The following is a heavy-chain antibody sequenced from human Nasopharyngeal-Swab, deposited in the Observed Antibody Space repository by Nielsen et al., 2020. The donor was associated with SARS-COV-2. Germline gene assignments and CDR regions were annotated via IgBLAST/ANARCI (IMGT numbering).Heavy chain of an antibody. CDR1: GFTFSSYA. Sequence: GESLKISCAASGFTFSSYAMSWVRQAPGKGLEWVSAISGSGGSTYYADSVKGRFTISRDNSENTLYLQMNSLRAEDTAVYYCAKYYGDYPYYYYYMDVWGKGTTVTVSS. CDR3: AKYYGDYPYYYYYMDV. CDR2: ISGSGGST. V-gene: IGHV3-23*01. D-gene: IGHD4-17*01. J-gene: IGHJ6*03.